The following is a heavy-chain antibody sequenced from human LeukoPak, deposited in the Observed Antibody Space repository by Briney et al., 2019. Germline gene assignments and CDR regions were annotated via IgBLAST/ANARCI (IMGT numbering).Heavy chain of an antibody. Sequence: SETLSLTCAVYGGSFSGYYWSWIRQPPGKGLEWIGEINHSGSTNYNPSLKSRVTISVDTSKNPFSLKLSSVTAADTAVYYCARGDRYCSSTSCYLALGRGWFDPWGQGTLVTVSS. CDR1: GGSFSGYY. CDR2: INHSGST. J-gene: IGHJ5*02. V-gene: IGHV4-34*01. CDR3: ARGDRYCSSTSCYLALGRGWFDP. D-gene: IGHD2-2*01.